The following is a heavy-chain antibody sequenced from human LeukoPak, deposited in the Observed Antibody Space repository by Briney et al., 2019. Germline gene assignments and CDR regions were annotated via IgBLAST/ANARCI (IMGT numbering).Heavy chain of an antibody. V-gene: IGHV3-30*04. D-gene: IGHD2-15*01. CDR1: GFTFSSYA. Sequence: PGGSLRLSCAASGFTFSSYAMHWVRQAPGKGLEWVAVISYDGSNKYYADSVKGRFTISRDNSKNTLYLQMNSLRAEDTAVYYCASTPNGVAAIYFDDWGQGTLVTVSS. CDR2: ISYDGSNK. J-gene: IGHJ4*02. CDR3: ASTPNGVAAIYFDD.